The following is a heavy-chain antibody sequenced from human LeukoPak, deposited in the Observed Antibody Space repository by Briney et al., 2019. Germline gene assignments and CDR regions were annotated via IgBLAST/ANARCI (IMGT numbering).Heavy chain of an antibody. J-gene: IGHJ4*02. D-gene: IGHD4-23*01. CDR2: IYHSGST. Sequence: SDSLSLTCAVSGGSMSSVGDSWSWIRQPPGKGLEWIGYIYHSGSTYYNPSLKSRVTISVDRSKNQFSLKLSSVTAADTAVYYCAGTTVVARFDYWGQGTLVTVSS. CDR3: AGTTVVARFDY. V-gene: IGHV4-30-2*01. CDR1: GGSMSSVGDS.